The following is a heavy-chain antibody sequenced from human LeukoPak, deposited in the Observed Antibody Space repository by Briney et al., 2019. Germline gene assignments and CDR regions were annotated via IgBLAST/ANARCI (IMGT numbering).Heavy chain of an antibody. J-gene: IGHJ4*02. V-gene: IGHV3-30*18. CDR1: GFTFSSYG. Sequence: PGGSLRLSCAASGFTFSSYGMHWVRQAPGKGLEWVAVISYDGSNKYYADSVKGRFTISRDNSKNTLYLQMNSLRAEDTAVYYCAKGPYYDFWSGYPSCYFDYWGQGTLVTVSS. D-gene: IGHD3-3*01. CDR2: ISYDGSNK. CDR3: AKGPYYDFWSGYPSCYFDY.